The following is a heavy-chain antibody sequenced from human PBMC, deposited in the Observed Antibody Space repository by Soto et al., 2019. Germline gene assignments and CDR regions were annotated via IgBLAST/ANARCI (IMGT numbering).Heavy chain of an antibody. V-gene: IGHV3-15*07. CDR2: IKSKIDGGTT. D-gene: IGHD4-17*01. CDR3: TTGLLRSGGAFDV. Sequence: EVQLVESGGGLVKPGGSLRLSCAASGFTFSNAWMDWVRQAPGKGLEWVGRIKSKIDGGTTDYAAPVKGRFTISRDDSKNTLYLQMHSLKTGDTAVYYCTTGLLRSGGAFDVWGQGTMVTVSS. CDR1: GFTFSNAW. J-gene: IGHJ3*01.